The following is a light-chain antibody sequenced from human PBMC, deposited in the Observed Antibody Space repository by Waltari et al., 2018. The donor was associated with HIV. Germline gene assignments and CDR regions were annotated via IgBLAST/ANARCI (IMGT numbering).Light chain of an antibody. Sequence: QSVVTQPPSASGAPGQRVTISCSGSTSNIGTNSVSWYQQFPGTAPKLLIYPHNERPSGVPDRFSGSKSGTSASLAISGLQSEDEADYYCATWDDRLNYWVFGGGTKLTVL. CDR3: ATWDDRLNYWV. J-gene: IGLJ3*02. CDR2: PHN. V-gene: IGLV1-44*01. CDR1: TSNIGTNS.